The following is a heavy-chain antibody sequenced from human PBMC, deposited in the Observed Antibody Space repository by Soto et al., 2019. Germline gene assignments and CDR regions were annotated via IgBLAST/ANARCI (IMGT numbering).Heavy chain of an antibody. V-gene: IGHV4-34*01. CDR1: GGSFSFYY. CDR2: INHSGST. CDR3: ATRFYDSSGYSLFYFDY. Sequence: QVQLHQWGAGLLKPSETLSLTCAVSGGSFSFYYWSWIRQPPGKELEWIGEINHSGSTNYNSSLKSRVTISVHTSTNQFSLKLSSLSAADTALYYCATRFYDSSGYSLFYFDYWGQGTLVTVSS. D-gene: IGHD3-22*01. J-gene: IGHJ4*02.